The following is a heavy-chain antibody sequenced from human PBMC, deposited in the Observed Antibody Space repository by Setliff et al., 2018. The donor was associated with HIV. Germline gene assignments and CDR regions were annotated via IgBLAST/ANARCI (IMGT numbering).Heavy chain of an antibody. J-gene: IGHJ4*02. D-gene: IGHD6-13*01. V-gene: IGHV4-59*12. Sequence: PSETLSLTCTVSGGSISSYYWSWIRQPPGKGLEWIGYIYYSGSTNYNPSLKSRVTISVDTSKNQFSLKLGSVTAADTAVYYCARESPSSSWFYFDLWGQGTLVTVSS. CDR3: ARESPSSSWFYFDL. CDR1: GGSISSYY. CDR2: IYYSGST.